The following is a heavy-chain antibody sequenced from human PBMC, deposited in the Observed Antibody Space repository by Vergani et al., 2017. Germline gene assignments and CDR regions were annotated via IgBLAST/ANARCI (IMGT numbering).Heavy chain of an antibody. CDR1: GYRFSSSW. CDR2: IFPDDSDT. CDR3: ASRRTLQREFDI. J-gene: IGHJ4*02. Sequence: EVQLVQSGAELKQPGESLKISCTGFGYRFSSSWIGWVRQVPGKGLEWMGIIFPDDSDTRYSPSFQGQVTISADKAISTVYLQWNSLKASDTAMYYCASRRTLQREFDIWGQGTLVTVSS. V-gene: IGHV5-51*01. D-gene: IGHD5-24*01.